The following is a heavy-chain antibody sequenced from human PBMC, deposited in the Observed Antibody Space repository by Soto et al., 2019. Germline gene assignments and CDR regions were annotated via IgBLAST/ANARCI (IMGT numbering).Heavy chain of an antibody. CDR1: GFTFSSYW. V-gene: IGHV3-74*01. CDR2: INSDGSST. Sequence: GGSLRLSCAASGFTFSSYWMHWVRQAPGKGLVWVSRINSDGSSTSYADSVKGRFTISRDNAKNTLYLQMNSLRAEDTAVYYWASFYIVDTAMVTDYWGQGTLVTVSS. J-gene: IGHJ4*02. D-gene: IGHD5-18*01. CDR3: ASFYIVDTAMVTDY.